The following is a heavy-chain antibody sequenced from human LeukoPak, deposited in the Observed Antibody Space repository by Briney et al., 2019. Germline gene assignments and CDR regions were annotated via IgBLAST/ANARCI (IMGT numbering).Heavy chain of an antibody. CDR3: ARTPLDYGGNSFDAFDI. V-gene: IGHV4-34*01. CDR1: GGSFSGYY. Sequence: PSETLSLTCAVYGGSFSGYYWSWIRQPPGKGLEWIGEINHSGSTNYNPSLKSRVTISVDTSKNQFSLKLSSVTAADTAVYYCARTPLDYGGNSFDAFDIWGQGTMVTVSS. J-gene: IGHJ3*02. CDR2: INHSGST. D-gene: IGHD4-23*01.